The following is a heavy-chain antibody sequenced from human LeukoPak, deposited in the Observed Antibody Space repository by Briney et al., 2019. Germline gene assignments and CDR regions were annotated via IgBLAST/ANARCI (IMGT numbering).Heavy chain of an antibody. V-gene: IGHV3-7*01. CDR1: GFTFSSYW. J-gene: IGHJ6*03. CDR2: IKQDGSEK. CDR3: AREGCYYDSGSGPEPCYNYYMAV. Sequence: PGGSLRLSCAASGFTFSSYWMSWVRQAPGKGLEWVANIKQDGSEKYYVDSVKGRFTISRDNAKNSLYLQMNSLRAEDTAVYYCAREGCYYDSGSGPEPCYNYYMAVWGKGTTVTVSS. D-gene: IGHD3-3*01.